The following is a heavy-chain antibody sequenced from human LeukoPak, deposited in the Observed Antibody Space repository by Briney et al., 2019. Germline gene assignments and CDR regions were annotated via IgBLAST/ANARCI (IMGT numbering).Heavy chain of an antibody. Sequence: SETLSLTCTVSGASISSSSYYWNWIRQPAGKGLEWMGRIYNSGSTNYNPSLKSRVTISTDMSKNQFSLKLTSVTTADTAVYYCARAGGVKTAALDLDYWGQGTLVTVSS. D-gene: IGHD6-25*01. J-gene: IGHJ4*02. CDR3: ARAGGVKTAALDLDY. CDR1: GASISSSSYY. CDR2: IYNSGST. V-gene: IGHV4-61*10.